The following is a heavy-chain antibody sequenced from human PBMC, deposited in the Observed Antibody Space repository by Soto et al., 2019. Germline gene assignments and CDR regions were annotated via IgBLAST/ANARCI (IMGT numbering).Heavy chain of an antibody. CDR2: IYWNDDK. CDR3: AHANTYYYDSSGYGKYYYYYGMDV. D-gene: IGHD3-22*01. Sequence: SGPTLVNPTQTLTLTCTFSGFSLSTSGVGVGWIRQPPGKALEWLALIYWNDDKRYSPSLKSRLTITKDTSKNQVVLTMTNMDPVDTATYYCAHANTYYYDSSGYGKYYYYYGMDVWGQGTTVTVSS. V-gene: IGHV2-5*01. J-gene: IGHJ6*02. CDR1: GFSLSTSGVG.